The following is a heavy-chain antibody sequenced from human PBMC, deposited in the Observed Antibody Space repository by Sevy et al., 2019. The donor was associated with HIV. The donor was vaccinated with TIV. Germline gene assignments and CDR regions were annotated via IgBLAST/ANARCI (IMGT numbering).Heavy chain of an antibody. V-gene: IGHV1-18*01. CDR2: ISAYNGNT. J-gene: IGHJ4*02. CDR3: AIVDQGASFDY. Sequence: ASVKVSCKASGYTFTSYGISWVRQAPGQGLEWMGWISAYNGNTNYAQKLQGRVTMTTDTSTSTAYMELRSLRSDDTAVYYCAIVDQGASFDYWGQRTLVTVSS. CDR1: GYTFTSYG. D-gene: IGHD1-26*01.